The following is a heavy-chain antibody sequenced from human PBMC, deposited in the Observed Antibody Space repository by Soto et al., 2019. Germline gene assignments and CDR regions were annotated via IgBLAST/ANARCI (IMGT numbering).Heavy chain of an antibody. Sequence: QVQLQESGPGVVRPSQILSLTCTVSGGSISSGNIYWSWIRQRPGKGLEWIGYIYYTGSTYYNPSLTSRVTISVNPSKNQFSLTLTSVTAADTAIYYCARVTMVRGVMADYWGQGTLVTVSS. CDR1: GGSISSGNIY. J-gene: IGHJ4*02. CDR3: ARVTMVRGVMADY. D-gene: IGHD3-10*01. CDR2: IYYTGST. V-gene: IGHV4-30-4*01.